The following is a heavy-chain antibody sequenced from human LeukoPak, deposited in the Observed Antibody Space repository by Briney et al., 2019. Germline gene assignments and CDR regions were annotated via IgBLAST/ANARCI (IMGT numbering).Heavy chain of an antibody. CDR3: ARVLGS. V-gene: IGHV1-3*01. J-gene: IGHJ4*02. Sequence: ASVKVSCKASGYTFIIYAIHWVRQAPGQRLEWMGWIDAGSDNTRYSQKFQGRVTFTRDTSAYTAYMELSSLRSEDTAVYYCARVLGSWGQGTLVTVSS. CDR1: GYTFIIYA. D-gene: IGHD3-10*01. CDR2: IDAGSDNT.